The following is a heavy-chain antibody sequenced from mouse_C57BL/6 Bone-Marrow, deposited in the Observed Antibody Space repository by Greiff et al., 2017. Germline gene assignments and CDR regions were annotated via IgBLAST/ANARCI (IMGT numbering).Heavy chain of an antibody. Sequence: LMESGEGLVKPGGSLKLSCAASGFTFSSYAMSWVRQTPEKRLEWVAYISSGGDYIYYADTVKGRFTISRDNARNTLYLQMSSLKSEDTAMYYCTRGRGITAFYYYAMDYWGQGTSVTVSS. V-gene: IGHV5-9-1*02. CDR2: ISSGGDYI. CDR1: GFTFSSYA. D-gene: IGHD2-4*01. CDR3: TRGRGITAFYYYAMDY. J-gene: IGHJ4*01.